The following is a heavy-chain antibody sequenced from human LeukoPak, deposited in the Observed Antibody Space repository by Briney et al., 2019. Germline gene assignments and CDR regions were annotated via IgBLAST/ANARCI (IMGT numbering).Heavy chain of an antibody. CDR2: IYYSGST. V-gene: IGHV4-59*12. Sequence: KASETLSLTCTVSGGSISGYYWSWIRQPPGKGLEWIGYIYYSGSTNYNPSLKSRVTISVDTSKDQFSLKLSSVTAADTAVYYCARRRLAVTRYNWFDPWGQGTLVTVSS. D-gene: IGHD4-17*01. J-gene: IGHJ5*02. CDR3: ARRRLAVTRYNWFDP. CDR1: GGSISGYY.